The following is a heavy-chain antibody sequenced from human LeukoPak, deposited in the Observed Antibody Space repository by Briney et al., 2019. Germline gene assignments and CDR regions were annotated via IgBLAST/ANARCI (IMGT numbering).Heavy chain of an antibody. CDR2: IIPIFGTA. CDR3: ATNYYDSSAHAFDI. Sequence: SVKVSCKASGGTFSSYAISWVRQAPGQGLEWMGGIIPIFGTANYAQKFQGRVTITADESTSTAYMELSSLRSEDTAVYYCATNYYDSSAHAFDIWGQGTMVTVSS. D-gene: IGHD3-22*01. J-gene: IGHJ3*02. V-gene: IGHV1-69*13. CDR1: GGTFSSYA.